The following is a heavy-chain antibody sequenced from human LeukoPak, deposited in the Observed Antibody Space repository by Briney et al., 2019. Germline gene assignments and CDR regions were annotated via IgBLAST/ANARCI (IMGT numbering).Heavy chain of an antibody. CDR2: INPNSGGT. D-gene: IGHD3-22*01. V-gene: IGHV1-2*06. CDR3: ARVTTYYYDSSGYLVDY. Sequence: ASVKVSCKASGYTFTGYYMHWVRQAPGQGLEWMGRINPNSGGTNYAQKFQGRVTMTRDTSISTAYMELSRLRSDDTAVYYCARVTTYYYDSSGYLVDYWGQGTLVTVSS. J-gene: IGHJ4*02. CDR1: GYTFTGYY.